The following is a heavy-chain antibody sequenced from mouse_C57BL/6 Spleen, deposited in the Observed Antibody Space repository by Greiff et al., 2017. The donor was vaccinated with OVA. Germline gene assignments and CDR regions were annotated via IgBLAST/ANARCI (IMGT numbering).Heavy chain of an antibody. V-gene: IGHV1-9*01. CDR2: ILPGSGST. J-gene: IGHJ2*01. Sequence: QVQLKQSGAELMKPGASVKLSCKATGFTFTGYWIEWVKQRPGHGLEWIGEILPGSGSTNYNEKFKGKATFTADTSSNTAYMQLSSLTTEDSAIYYCARRTYDYDEGAFDYWGQGTTLTVSS. CDR1: GFTFTGYW. CDR3: ARRTYDYDEGAFDY. D-gene: IGHD2-4*01.